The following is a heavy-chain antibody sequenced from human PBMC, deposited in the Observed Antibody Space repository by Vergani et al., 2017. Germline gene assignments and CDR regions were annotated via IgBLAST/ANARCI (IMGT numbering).Heavy chain of an antibody. CDR3: ARHTTYTDS. D-gene: IGHD1-1*01. CDR1: EYSFGHYW. V-gene: IGHV5-51*01. Sequence: EVELVQSGPEMRKPGQSLKISCKGSEYSFGHYWIGWVRQMPGKGLEWMGIIYPADSDTRYSPSFQGQVTISADKSISTAFLQWDSLTASDTALYYCARHTTYTDSWGQGTLVTVSS. CDR2: IYPADSDT. J-gene: IGHJ4*02.